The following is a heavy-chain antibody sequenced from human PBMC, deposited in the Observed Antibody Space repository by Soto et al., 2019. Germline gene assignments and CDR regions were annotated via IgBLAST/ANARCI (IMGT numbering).Heavy chain of an antibody. CDR1: GFTFSSYG. CDR3: ARDDSPTHYHYGVRSHGQYYYYMDV. J-gene: IGHJ6*03. CDR2: IWYDGSNK. V-gene: IGHV3-33*01. D-gene: IGHD2-8*01. Sequence: GGSLRLSCAASGFTFSSYGMHWVRQAPGKGLEWVAVIWYDGSNKYYADSEKGRFTISRDNSKNTLYLQMNSLRAEDTAVYYCARDDSPTHYHYGVRSHGQYYYYMDVWGKGTTVPVSS.